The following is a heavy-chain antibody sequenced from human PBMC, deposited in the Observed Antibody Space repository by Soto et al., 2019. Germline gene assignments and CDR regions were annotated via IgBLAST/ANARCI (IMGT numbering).Heavy chain of an antibody. D-gene: IGHD1-1*01. V-gene: IGHV3-74*01. CDR1: GFTFSNYF. CDR3: ARTYVPGIAGFDP. CDR2: MSGDGKTI. Sequence: VGPLRLSCAASGFTFSNYFMHWVRQVPGEGLVWVSRMSGDGKTISYADSVKGRFTISRDNAKNTLYLQMNSLRVEDTAVYYCARTYVPGIAGFDPWGQGTLVTAPQ. J-gene: IGHJ5*02.